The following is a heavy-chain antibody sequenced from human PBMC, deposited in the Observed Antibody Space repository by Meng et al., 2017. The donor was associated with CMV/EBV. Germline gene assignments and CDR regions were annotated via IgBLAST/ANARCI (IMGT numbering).Heavy chain of an antibody. CDR2: INCDTGGT. V-gene: IGHV1-2*02. D-gene: IGHD1-14*01. CDR1: GYTLTGYY. J-gene: IGHJ4*02. CDR3: AKDGPEPDYIDY. Sequence: ASVKVSCKASGYTLTGYYMHWVRQAPGQGLEWVGCINCDTGGTKYAQKFQDRVTMTRDTSISAAYMDLSRLRAEDTAVYYCAKDGPEPDYIDYWGQGTLVTVSS.